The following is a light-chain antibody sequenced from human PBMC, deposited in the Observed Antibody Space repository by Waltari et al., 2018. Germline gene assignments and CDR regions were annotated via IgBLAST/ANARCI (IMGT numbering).Light chain of an antibody. J-gene: IGKJ3*01. CDR1: QSVLYRSNNKNH. CDR2: WAS. V-gene: IGKV4-1*01. CDR3: HQYHSSPFI. Sequence: DIVMTQSPDSLAVSLGERATIHCKSSQSVLYRSNNKNHLAWYQQKPGQPPKLLIYWASTRESGVPDRFNGSGSGADFTLTISSLQAEDVAVYYCHQYHSSPFIFGPGTKVDIK.